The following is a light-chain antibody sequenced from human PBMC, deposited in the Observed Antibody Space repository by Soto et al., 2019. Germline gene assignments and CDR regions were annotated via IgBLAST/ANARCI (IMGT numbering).Light chain of an antibody. CDR2: DVS. CDR3: SSKRSTNTLV. Sequence: QSVLTQPASVSGSPGQSITISCIGTSSDVGGYNFVSWYQQNPGKAPKLIIYDVSNRPSGVPSRFSGSKSGNTASLTISGLQAEDEADYYCSSKRSTNTLVFGGGTQLTVL. V-gene: IGLV2-14*01. J-gene: IGLJ2*01. CDR1: SSDVGGYNF.